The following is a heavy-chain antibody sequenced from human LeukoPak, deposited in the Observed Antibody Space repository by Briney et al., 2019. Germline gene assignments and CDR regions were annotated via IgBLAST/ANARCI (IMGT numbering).Heavy chain of an antibody. V-gene: IGHV1-69*05. CDR3: ARDPGGARFDY. D-gene: IGHD3-16*01. CDR2: IIPIFGTA. Sequence: GASVKVSCKASGGTFISYAISWVRQAPGQGLEWMGGIIPIFGTANYAQKLQGRVTMTTDTSTSTAYMELRSLRSDDTAVYYCARDPGGARFDYWGQGTLVTVSS. CDR1: GGTFISYA. J-gene: IGHJ4*02.